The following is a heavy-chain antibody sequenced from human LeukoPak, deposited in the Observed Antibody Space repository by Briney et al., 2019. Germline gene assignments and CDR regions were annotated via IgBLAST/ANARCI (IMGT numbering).Heavy chain of an antibody. D-gene: IGHD3-9*01. CDR1: GFTFSSYW. Sequence: PGGSLRLSGAASGFTFSSYWMSRVRQAPGKGLEWVANIKQGGREKYYVDSVKGRFTISRDNAKNSLYLQMNSLRAEDTAVYYCARVGDYDILTGFDYWGQGTLVTVSS. CDR3: ARVGDYDILTGFDY. V-gene: IGHV3-7*01. CDR2: IKQGGREK. J-gene: IGHJ4*02.